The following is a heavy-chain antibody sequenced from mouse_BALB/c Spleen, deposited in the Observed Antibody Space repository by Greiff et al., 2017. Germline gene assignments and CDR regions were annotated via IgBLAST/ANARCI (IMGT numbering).Heavy chain of an antibody. Sequence: VQLQQSGPELVKPGASVKMSCKASGYTFTDYVISWVKQRTGQGLEWIGEIYPGSGSTYYNEKFKGKATLTAGKSSNTAYMQLSSLTSEDSAVYFCARSGYGNTDYWGQGTTLTVSS. D-gene: IGHD2-1*01. V-gene: IGHV1-77*01. CDR3: ARSGYGNTDY. CDR2: IYPGSGST. J-gene: IGHJ2*01. CDR1: GYTFTDYV.